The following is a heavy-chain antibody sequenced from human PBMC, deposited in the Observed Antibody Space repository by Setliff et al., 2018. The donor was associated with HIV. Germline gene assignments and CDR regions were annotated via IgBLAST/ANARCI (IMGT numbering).Heavy chain of an antibody. J-gene: IGHJ4*01. CDR2: ISSSSTYI. CDR1: GFTFSSYS. V-gene: IGHV3-21*04. Sequence: GGSLRLSCAASGFTFSSYSMNWVRQAPGKGLEWVSSISSSSTYIDYADSVRGRFTISRDNAKNSLYLQMDSLRADDTAVYYCARSELLGQRYYFDFWGRGTLVTVSS. D-gene: IGHD1-7*01. CDR3: ARSELLGQRYYFDF.